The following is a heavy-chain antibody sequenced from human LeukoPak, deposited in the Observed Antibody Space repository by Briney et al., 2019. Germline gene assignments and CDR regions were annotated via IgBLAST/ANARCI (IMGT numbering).Heavy chain of an antibody. Sequence: KSGGSLRLSCAASGFTFSSYSMGWVRQAPGKGLEWVSSISTTGTYIHYAGSMKGRFTISRDNAKNSLYLQMNSLRAEDTAVYYCLGVTGYSSYWGQGTLVTVSS. CDR2: ISTTGTYI. CDR1: GFTFSSYS. CDR3: LGVTGYSSY. D-gene: IGHD1-26*01. V-gene: IGHV3-21*06. J-gene: IGHJ4*02.